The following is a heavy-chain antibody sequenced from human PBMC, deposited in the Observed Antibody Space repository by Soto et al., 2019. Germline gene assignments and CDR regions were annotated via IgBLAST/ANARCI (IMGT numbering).Heavy chain of an antibody. CDR1: GFTFSSYS. CDR3: ARDGGYSSSPIDY. Sequence: EVQLVESGGGLVKPGGSLRLCCAASGFTFSSYSMNWVRQAPGKGLEWVSSISSSSSYIYYADSLKGRFTISRDNAKNSLYLQMDSLRAEDTAVYYCARDGGYSSSPIDYWGQGTLVTVSS. V-gene: IGHV3-21*01. CDR2: ISSSSSYI. D-gene: IGHD6-6*01. J-gene: IGHJ4*02.